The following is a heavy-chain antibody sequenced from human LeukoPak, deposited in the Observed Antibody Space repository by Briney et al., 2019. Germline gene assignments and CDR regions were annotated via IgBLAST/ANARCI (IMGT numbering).Heavy chain of an antibody. CDR1: GFTFSNFA. D-gene: IGHD3-9*01. CDR2: ISSGGTTI. CDR3: ARDLMPYVDPEYFDH. J-gene: IGHJ4*02. V-gene: IGHV3-48*03. Sequence: PGGSLRLSCEASGFTFSNFAMNWVRQAPGKGLEWISFISSGGTTISYAESVRGRFTISRDNARNSLFLQMNSLRVEDTAAYYCARDLMPYVDPEYFDHWGQGTLVTVSS.